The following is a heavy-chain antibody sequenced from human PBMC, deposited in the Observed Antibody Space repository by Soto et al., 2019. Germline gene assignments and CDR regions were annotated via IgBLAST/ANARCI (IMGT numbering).Heavy chain of an antibody. CDR2: INHSGST. CDR1: GGSFTGSY. Sequence: QVQLQQTGAGLLKPSETLSLTCVVSGGSFTGSYWSWIRQPPGKGLEWLGEINHSGSTNYKSSLRSRLTISADTSKNQFSLTLSSVTAADTAVYYCARSYTGSKLDYWGQGTPVTVSS. V-gene: IGHV4-34*02. CDR3: ARSYTGSKLDY. D-gene: IGHD2-8*02. J-gene: IGHJ4*02.